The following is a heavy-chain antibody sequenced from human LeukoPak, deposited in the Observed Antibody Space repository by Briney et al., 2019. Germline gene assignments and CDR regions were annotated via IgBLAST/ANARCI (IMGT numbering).Heavy chain of an antibody. Sequence: PGGSLRLSCAASGFTFSSSAMPWVRQAPGKGLEWVAVISYDGSNKYYADSVKGRFTISRDNSKNTLYLQMNSLRAEDTAVYYCAREMPTTETFDYWGQGALVTVSS. CDR2: ISYDGSNK. V-gene: IGHV3-30-3*01. CDR1: GFTFSSSA. CDR3: AREMPTTETFDY. D-gene: IGHD5-24*01. J-gene: IGHJ4*02.